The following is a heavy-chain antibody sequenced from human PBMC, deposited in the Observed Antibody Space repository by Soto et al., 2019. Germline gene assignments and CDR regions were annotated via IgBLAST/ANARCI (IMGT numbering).Heavy chain of an antibody. V-gene: IGHV3-23*01. CDR1: GFTFSNFA. CDR2: IINSGIST. J-gene: IGHJ4*02. Sequence: EVQLLESGGGLVQPGGSLRLSCAASGFTFSNFAMSWVRQGPGKGLEWVSTIINSGISTYYADSVKGRFTISRDNSKKTLFLQMNSVRAEDSAVYYCAKDREGAYDDFDYWGRGILVTVSS. CDR3: AKDREGAYDDFDY. D-gene: IGHD5-12*01.